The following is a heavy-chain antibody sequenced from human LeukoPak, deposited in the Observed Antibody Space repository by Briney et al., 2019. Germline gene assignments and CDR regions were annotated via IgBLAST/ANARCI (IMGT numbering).Heavy chain of an antibody. D-gene: IGHD2-2*01. V-gene: IGHV3-23*01. J-gene: IGHJ4*02. CDR1: GFTLSSYS. CDR3: AKPEVGVASIDC. CDR2: ISSGGTP. Sequence: GGSLRLSCVASGFTLSSYSMNWVRQAPGKGLEWVSAISSGGTPYYAASVRGRFIISRDTSTNTLYLQVKSLTAEDTAVYYCAKPEVGVASIDCWGQGTLVTVSS.